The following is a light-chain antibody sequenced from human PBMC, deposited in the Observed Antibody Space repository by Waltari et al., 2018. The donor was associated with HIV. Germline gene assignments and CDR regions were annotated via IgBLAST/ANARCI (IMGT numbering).Light chain of an antibody. CDR2: AAS. CDR3: QQSYSTPRT. Sequence: DIQMTQSPSSLSASVGDRVTITCRASKSISSYLHWYQQKPGKAPKLLIYAASSLQSGVPSRLSGSGSGTDFTLTISSLQPEDFATYYCQQSYSTPRTFGPGTKVDIK. CDR1: KSISSY. V-gene: IGKV1-39*01. J-gene: IGKJ3*01.